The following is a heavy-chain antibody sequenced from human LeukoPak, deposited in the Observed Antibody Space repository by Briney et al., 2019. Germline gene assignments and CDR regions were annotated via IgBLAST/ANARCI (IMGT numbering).Heavy chain of an antibody. J-gene: IGHJ3*02. Sequence: SGGSLRLSCAASGFTFSTYSMNWVRQAPGKGLEWVSYISSSGSTIYYADSVKGRFTISRDNAKNSLYLQMNSLRAEDTAVYYCARDIGDDAFDIWGQGTMVTVSS. D-gene: IGHD2-15*01. CDR3: ARDIGDDAFDI. V-gene: IGHV3-48*04. CDR2: ISSSGSTI. CDR1: GFTFSTYS.